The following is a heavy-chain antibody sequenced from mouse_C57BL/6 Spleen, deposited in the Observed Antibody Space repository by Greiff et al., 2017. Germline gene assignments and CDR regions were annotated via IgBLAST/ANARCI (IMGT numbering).Heavy chain of an antibody. V-gene: IGHV1-69*01. Sequence: VQLQQPGAELVMPGASVKLSCKASGYTFTSYWMHWVKQRPGQGLEWIGEIDPSDSYTNYNQKFKGKSTLTVDKSSSTAYMQLSSLTSEDSAVYNCARCLDYYAMDYWGQGTSVTVSS. CDR2: IDPSDSYT. J-gene: IGHJ4*01. CDR1: GYTFTSYW. CDR3: ARCLDYYAMDY.